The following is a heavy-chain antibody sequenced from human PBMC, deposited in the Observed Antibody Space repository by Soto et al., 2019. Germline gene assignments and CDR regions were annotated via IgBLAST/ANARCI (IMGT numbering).Heavy chain of an antibody. CDR2: IIPIFGTA. CDR3: ARLPYYYDSSGSYYYGMDV. CDR1: GGTFSSYA. V-gene: IGHV1-69*01. J-gene: IGHJ6*02. D-gene: IGHD3-22*01. Sequence: QVQLVQSGAEVKKPGSSVKVSCKASGGTFSSYAISWVRQAPGQGLEWMGGIIPIFGTANYAQKFQGRVTITADESTSTAYMERSSLRSEDTAVYYCARLPYYYDSSGSYYYGMDVWGQGTTVTVSS.